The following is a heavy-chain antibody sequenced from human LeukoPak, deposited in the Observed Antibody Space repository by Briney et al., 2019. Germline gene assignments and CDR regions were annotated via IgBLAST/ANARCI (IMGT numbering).Heavy chain of an antibody. Sequence: ASVKVSCTTSGYTFTSYYIHWVRQAPGQGLEWMGIINPSSGATNYAQKFQGRVTMTRDTSTSTVYMELSIQSSGDTAVYYCARATNFYYYYGMDVWGQGTTVTVSS. D-gene: IGHD1-26*01. CDR3: ARATNFYYYYGMDV. J-gene: IGHJ6*02. CDR2: INPSSGAT. V-gene: IGHV1-46*01. CDR1: GYTFTSYY.